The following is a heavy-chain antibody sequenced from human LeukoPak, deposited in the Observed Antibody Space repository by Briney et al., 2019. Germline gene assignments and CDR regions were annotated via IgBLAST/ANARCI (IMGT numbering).Heavy chain of an antibody. CDR3: ATVHFGYFTF. CDR1: GLTFSDYQ. Sequence: GGSLRLSCAASGLTFSDYQMSWIRQAPGKGLEWVSHISDNGRTKYYANSVQGRFTVSRDNAKNSLYLQMNSLRADDTAVYYCATVHFGYFTFWGQGTLVPVSS. J-gene: IGHJ4*02. CDR2: ISDNGRTK. D-gene: IGHD3-3*01. V-gene: IGHV3-11*01.